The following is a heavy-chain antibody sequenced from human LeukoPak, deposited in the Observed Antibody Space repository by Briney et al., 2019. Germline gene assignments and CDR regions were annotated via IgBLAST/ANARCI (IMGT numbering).Heavy chain of an antibody. V-gene: IGHV3-23*01. Sequence: GGSLRLSCAASGFTFNIYAMSWVRQAPGEGLECVSDISGDGGSTYYADSVKGRFTISRDNSKNTLYLQMNSLGPEDTAVYYCARDRDSSTYYLDAFDMWGPGTMVTVSS. CDR2: ISGDGGST. CDR3: ARDRDSSTYYLDAFDM. CDR1: GFTFNIYA. D-gene: IGHD3-22*01. J-gene: IGHJ3*02.